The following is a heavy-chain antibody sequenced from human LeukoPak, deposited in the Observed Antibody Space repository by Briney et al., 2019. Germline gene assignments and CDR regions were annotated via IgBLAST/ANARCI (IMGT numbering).Heavy chain of an antibody. D-gene: IGHD3-10*01. CDR2: ISGSGGST. J-gene: IGHJ4*02. CDR3: AKVPHLYYGSGSYQLDY. Sequence: GGPLRLSCAASGFSFNSYALSWVRQAPGKGLEWVSAISGSGGSTYYADSVKGRFTVSRDNSKKALYLQMNSLRADDTAVYYCAKVPHLYYGSGSYQLDYWGQGTLVTVSS. CDR1: GFSFNSYA. V-gene: IGHV3-23*01.